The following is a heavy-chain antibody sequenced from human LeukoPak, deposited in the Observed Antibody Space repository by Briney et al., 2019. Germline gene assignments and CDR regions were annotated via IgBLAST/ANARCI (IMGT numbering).Heavy chain of an antibody. CDR3: ARGQPLVGAPLNDAFDI. J-gene: IGHJ3*02. Sequence: PSQTLSLTCTVSGGSISSGGYYWSWFRQPPGKGLEWIGYIYHSGSTYYNPSLKSRVTISVDRSKNQFSLKLSSVTAADTAVYYCARGQPLVGAPLNDAFDIWGQGTMVTVSS. D-gene: IGHD1-26*01. V-gene: IGHV4-30-2*01. CDR1: GGSISSGGYY. CDR2: IYHSGST.